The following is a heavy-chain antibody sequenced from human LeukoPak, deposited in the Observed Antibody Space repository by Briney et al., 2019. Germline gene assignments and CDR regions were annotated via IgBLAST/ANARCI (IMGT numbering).Heavy chain of an antibody. Sequence: SETLSLTCAVYGWSFNDYYWNWIRQPPGKGLEWIGEINHRGSTNHNPSLKSRASISVDTSKNQFSLELTSVTVADTAVYYCARHIAARPSYMDVWGKGTTVTVSS. D-gene: IGHD6-6*01. V-gene: IGHV4-34*04. CDR3: ARHIAARPSYMDV. CDR1: GWSFNDYY. CDR2: INHRGST. J-gene: IGHJ6*03.